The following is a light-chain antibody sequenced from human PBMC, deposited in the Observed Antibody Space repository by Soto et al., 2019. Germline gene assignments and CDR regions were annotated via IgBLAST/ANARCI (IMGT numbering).Light chain of an antibody. CDR2: KAS. CDR1: QSINNW. V-gene: IGKV1-5*03. J-gene: IGKJ4*01. Sequence: EIQMTQSPSTLSASVGDRVTITCRASQSINNWLAWYQQKPGKAPQLLIYKASRLEGGIPSRFSSGGSGTDFTITISIVQHDDVATYYCQQYNTFSVTFGGGTKVEIK. CDR3: QQYNTFSVT.